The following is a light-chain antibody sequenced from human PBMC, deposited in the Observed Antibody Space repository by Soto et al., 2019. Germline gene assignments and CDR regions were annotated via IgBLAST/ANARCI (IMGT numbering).Light chain of an antibody. CDR1: QSISSY. J-gene: IGKJ5*01. V-gene: IGKV1-39*01. CDR3: QQSYSTLIT. CDR2: AAS. Sequence: DIQMTPSPSSLSASLGDRVTITFRASQSISSYLNWYQQKPGKAPKLLIYAASSLQSGVPSRFSGSGSGTDFTLTISSLQPEDFATYYCQQSYSTLITFGQGTRLEIK.